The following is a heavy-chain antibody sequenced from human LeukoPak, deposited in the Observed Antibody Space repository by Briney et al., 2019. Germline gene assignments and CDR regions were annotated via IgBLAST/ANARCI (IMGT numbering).Heavy chain of an antibody. D-gene: IGHD3-10*01. Sequence: PSETLSLTCTVSGGSISSSSYYWGWIRQPPGKGLEWIGSIYYSGSTYYNPSLKSRVTISVDTSKNQFSLKLSSVTAADTAVYYCARERLLRFGELSTSGHYYYYMDVWGKGTTVTVSS. V-gene: IGHV4-39*02. CDR2: IYYSGST. J-gene: IGHJ6*03. CDR1: GGSISSSSYY. CDR3: ARERLLRFGELSTSGHYYYYMDV.